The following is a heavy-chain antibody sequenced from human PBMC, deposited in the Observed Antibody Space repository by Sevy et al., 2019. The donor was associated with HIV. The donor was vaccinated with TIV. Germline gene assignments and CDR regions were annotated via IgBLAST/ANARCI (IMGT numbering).Heavy chain of an antibody. V-gene: IGHV3-74*01. D-gene: IGHD3-10*01. CDR1: GFTFTNYG. Sequence: GGSLRLSCAASGFTFTNYGMHWVRQDPGKGLVWVSRIDSDDGSTSYADSVKGRFTISRDSAKNTLVLQMNSLRDEDVAVYYCARQYYYGSGRIFYYGMDVWGQGTTVTVSS. CDR2: IDSDDGST. J-gene: IGHJ6*02. CDR3: ARQYYYGSGRIFYYGMDV.